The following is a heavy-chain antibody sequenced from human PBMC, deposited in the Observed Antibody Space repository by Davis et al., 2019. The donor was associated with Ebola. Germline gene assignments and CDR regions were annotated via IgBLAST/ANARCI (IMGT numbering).Heavy chain of an antibody. CDR3: ARGRGVTHYFDY. CDR2: MNPNSGNT. J-gene: IGHJ4*02. CDR1: AYTFTSYD. D-gene: IGHD2-21*02. Sequence: ASAKVSCKASAYTFTSYDINRVRQATGQGLEWMGWMNPNSGNTGYSQKFQGRVTMTRNTSISTAYMELSSLRSEDTAVYYCARGRGVTHYFDYGSQGTLVTVSS. V-gene: IGHV1-8*01.